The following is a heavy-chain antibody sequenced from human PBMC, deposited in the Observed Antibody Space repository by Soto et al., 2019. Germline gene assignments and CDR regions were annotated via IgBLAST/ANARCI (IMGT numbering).Heavy chain of an antibody. J-gene: IGHJ6*03. CDR2: FDPEDGET. V-gene: IGHV1-24*01. D-gene: IGHD3-16*02. CDR1: GYTLTELS. CDR3: ATDVRRGDSSRYYYYYMDV. Sequence: ASVKVSCKVSGYTLTELSMHWVRQAPGKGLEWMGGFDPEDGETIYAQKFQGRVTMTEDTSTDTAYMELSSLRSEDTAVYYCATDVRRGDSSRYYYYYMDVWGKGTTVTVSS.